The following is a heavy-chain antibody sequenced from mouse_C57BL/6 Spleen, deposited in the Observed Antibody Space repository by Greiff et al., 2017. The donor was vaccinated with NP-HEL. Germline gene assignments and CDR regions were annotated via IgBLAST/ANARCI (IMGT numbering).Heavy chain of an antibody. CDR2: ISYDGSN. J-gene: IGHJ1*03. V-gene: IGHV3-6*01. D-gene: IGHD2-5*01. CDR3: ANIYSNYGYFDV. Sequence: VQLQQSGPGLVKPSQSLPLTCSVTGYSITSGYYWNWIRQYPGNKMEWMGYISYDGSNNYNPSLKNRISITRDTSKNQFFLKLNSVTTEDTATYYSANIYSNYGYFDVWGTGTTVTVSS. CDR1: GYSITSGYY.